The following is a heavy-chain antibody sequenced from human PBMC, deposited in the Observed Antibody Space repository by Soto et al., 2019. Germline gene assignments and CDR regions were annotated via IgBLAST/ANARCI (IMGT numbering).Heavy chain of an antibody. CDR3: ARDWRTAGTTGWFDP. V-gene: IGHV3-30-3*01. Sequence: QEQVVDSGGGVVQPGRSLRLSGAASGFTFSTHAMHWVRQAPGRGLEWVAIISDDGTTRDYADPVKGRFTISRDNSKHAVALQMNSLRSEDTALYYCARDWRTAGTTGWFDPWGKGTLVTVSS. J-gene: IGHJ5*02. D-gene: IGHD6-13*01. CDR1: GFTFSTHA. CDR2: ISDDGTTR.